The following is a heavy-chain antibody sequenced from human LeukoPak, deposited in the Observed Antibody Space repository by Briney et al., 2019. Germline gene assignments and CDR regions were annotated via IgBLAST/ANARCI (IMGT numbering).Heavy chain of an antibody. CDR1: GFTFSGFA. CDR3: NYYDSSAGPR. D-gene: IGHD3-22*01. Sequence: GGSLRLSCAASGFTFSGFAMHWVRQASGKGLEWVGRIRSKANSYATEYAASVKGRFTISRDESKNTAYLQMSSLKTEDTAIYYCNYYDSSAGPRWGQGTLVTVFS. J-gene: IGHJ4*02. CDR2: IRSKANSYAT. V-gene: IGHV3-73*01.